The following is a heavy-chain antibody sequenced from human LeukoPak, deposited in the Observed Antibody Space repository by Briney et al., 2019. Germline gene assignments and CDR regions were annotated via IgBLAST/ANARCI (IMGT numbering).Heavy chain of an antibody. Sequence: GGSLRLSCAASGFTFSSYAMSWVRQAPGKGLEWVSAISGSGGSTYYADSVKGRFTTSRDNSKNTLYLQMNSLRAEDTAVYYCARGSYIGYCSSTSCPPKFDYWGQGTLVTVSS. CDR1: GFTFSSYA. CDR3: ARGSYIGYCSSTSCPPKFDY. V-gene: IGHV3-23*01. J-gene: IGHJ4*02. D-gene: IGHD2-2*01. CDR2: ISGSGGST.